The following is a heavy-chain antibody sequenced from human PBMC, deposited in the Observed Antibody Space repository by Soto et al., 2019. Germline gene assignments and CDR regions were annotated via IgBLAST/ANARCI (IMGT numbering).Heavy chain of an antibody. J-gene: IGHJ4*02. CDR3: AREGRVVGASFYYFDY. D-gene: IGHD2-15*01. CDR2: IIAIFGTA. V-gene: IGHV1-69*12. CDR1: GGTFSSYA. Sequence: QVQLVQSGAEVKKPGSSVKVSCKASGGTFSSYAISWVRQAPGQGLEWMGGIIAIFGTANYAQKFQGRVTITADECTSTASMELSSLRSEDTAVYYCAREGRVVGASFYYFDYWGQGTLVTVSS.